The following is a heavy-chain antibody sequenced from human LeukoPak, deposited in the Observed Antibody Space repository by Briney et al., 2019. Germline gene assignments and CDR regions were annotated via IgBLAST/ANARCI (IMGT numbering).Heavy chain of an antibody. D-gene: IGHD3-3*01. CDR2: ISSSGSTI. Sequence: GGSLRLSCAASGFTFSDYYMSWIRQAPGKGLEWVSYISSSGSTIYYADSVKGRFTISRDNAKNSLYLQMNSLRAEDTAVYYRARDRDFWSGYYADYWGQGILVTVSS. CDR1: GFTFSDYY. J-gene: IGHJ4*02. CDR3: ARDRDFWSGYYADY. V-gene: IGHV3-11*01.